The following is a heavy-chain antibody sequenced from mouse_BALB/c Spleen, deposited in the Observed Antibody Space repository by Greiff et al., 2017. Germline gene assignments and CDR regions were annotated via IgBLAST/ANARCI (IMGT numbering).Heavy chain of an antibody. CDR3: ARGHGNQYYFDY. J-gene: IGHJ2*01. V-gene: IGHV5-6-5*01. CDR1: GFTFSSYA. CDR2: ISSGGST. Sequence: EVKVVESGGGLVKPGGSLKLSCAASGFTFSSYAMSWVRQTPEKRLEWVASISSGGSTYYPDSVKGRFTISRDNARNILYLQMSSLRSEDTAMYYCARGHGNQYYFDYWGQGTTLTVSS. D-gene: IGHD2-1*01.